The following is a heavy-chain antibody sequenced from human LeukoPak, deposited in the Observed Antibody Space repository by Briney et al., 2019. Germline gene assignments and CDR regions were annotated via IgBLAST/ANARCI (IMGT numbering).Heavy chain of an antibody. V-gene: IGHV3-11*01. CDR2: ISSSGSTI. CDR1: GFTFSDYY. CDR3: ARGTPLYSSSFDY. D-gene: IGHD6-6*01. Sequence: GGSLRLSCGASGFTFSDYYMSWIRQAPGKGLEWVSYISSSGSTIYYADSVKGRFTISRDNAKNSLYLQMNSLRAEDTAVYYCARGTPLYSSSFDYWGQGTLVTVSS. J-gene: IGHJ4*02.